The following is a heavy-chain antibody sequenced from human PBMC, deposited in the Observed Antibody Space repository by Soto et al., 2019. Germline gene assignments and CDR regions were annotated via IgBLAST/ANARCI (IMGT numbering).Heavy chain of an antibody. V-gene: IGHV3-48*01. CDR2: ISDSGNTK. Sequence: GGSLRRSCAASAFPFDRNLMTWVRHAPGKGLEWVSYISDSGNTKYYADSVKGRCTISRDNAKHSLYLQMNSLRADDTAVYYCARAYYVWGSYPDYWGQGTLVTFSS. CDR3: ARAYYVWGSYPDY. J-gene: IGHJ4*02. CDR1: AFPFDRNL. D-gene: IGHD3-16*01.